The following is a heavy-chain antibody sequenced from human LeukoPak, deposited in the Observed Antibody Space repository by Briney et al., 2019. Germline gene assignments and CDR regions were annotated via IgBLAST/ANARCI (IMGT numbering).Heavy chain of an antibody. J-gene: IGHJ4*02. Sequence: GGSLRLSCAASGFTFSNYAMSWVRQAPGKGLEWVSAISGSGANTYYVDSVKGRFTISRDNSKNTLYLQMNSLRAEDTAVYYCAKDQYSYGYSGLFDYWGQGTLVTVSS. CDR1: GFTFSNYA. D-gene: IGHD5-18*01. CDR3: AKDQYSYGYSGLFDY. CDR2: ISGSGANT. V-gene: IGHV3-23*01.